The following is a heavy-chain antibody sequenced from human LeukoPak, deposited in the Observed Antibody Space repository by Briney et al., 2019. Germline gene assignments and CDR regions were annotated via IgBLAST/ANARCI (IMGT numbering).Heavy chain of an antibody. CDR3: AKDFRRDYSSSGWY. D-gene: IGHD6-19*01. Sequence: GGSLRLSCAVSGFTFSSYAMSWVRQAPGKGLEWVSAISGSGGSTYYADSVKGRFTISRDNSKNTLYLQMNSLRAEDTAVYYCAKDFRRDYSSSGWYWGQGTLVTVSS. J-gene: IGHJ4*02. CDR2: ISGSGGST. V-gene: IGHV3-23*01. CDR1: GFTFSSYA.